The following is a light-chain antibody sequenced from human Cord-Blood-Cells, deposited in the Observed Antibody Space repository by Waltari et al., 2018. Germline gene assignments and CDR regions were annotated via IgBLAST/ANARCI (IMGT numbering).Light chain of an antibody. CDR1: SSDVGGYNY. Sequence: QSALTQPPSASGSPGPSVTISSTGTSSDVGGYNYVSWYQQHPGKAPKLMIYEVSKRTTGVPDLFAGSKSCNTASLAVSGLQAEDEADYDCSSYAGSNDFHVLFGGGTKLTVL. CDR2: EVS. J-gene: IGLJ2*01. V-gene: IGLV2-8*01. CDR3: SSYAGSNDFHVL.